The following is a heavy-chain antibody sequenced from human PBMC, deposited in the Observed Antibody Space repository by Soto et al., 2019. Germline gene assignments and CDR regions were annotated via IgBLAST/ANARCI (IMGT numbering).Heavy chain of an antibody. CDR2: IYHTGST. Sequence: QVQLQESGPGLVKPSETLSLTCGVSGVSITRSFWWHWVRQSPGKGLEWLGEIYHTGSTNYNPSLSGRVTISGDHSRNQFSLSLTSVTPADTAFYFCAATGGDNGLDHWGQGTRVTVSS. CDR3: AATGGDNGLDH. CDR1: GVSITRSFW. J-gene: IGHJ4*02. D-gene: IGHD3-16*01. V-gene: IGHV4-4*02.